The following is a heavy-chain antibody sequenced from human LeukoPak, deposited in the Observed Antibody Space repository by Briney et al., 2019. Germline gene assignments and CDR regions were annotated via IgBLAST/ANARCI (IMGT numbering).Heavy chain of an antibody. CDR3: ASPVITTAFDI. CDR1: GGSISSSSYY. J-gene: IGHJ3*02. CDR2: NYYSGST. V-gene: IGHV4-39*01. D-gene: IGHD3-22*01. Sequence: PSETLSLTCTVSGGSISSSSYYWGWIRQPPGKGLEWIESNYYSGSTYENPALKSRVNIYVNKAKNQFSLKLISVTAADTAVYYCASPVITTAFDIWGQGTMVTVSS.